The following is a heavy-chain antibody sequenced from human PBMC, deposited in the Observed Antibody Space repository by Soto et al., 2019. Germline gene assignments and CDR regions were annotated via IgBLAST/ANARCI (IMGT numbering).Heavy chain of an antibody. J-gene: IGHJ4*02. Sequence: GGSLRLSCSVSGFTFSAYAMHWVRQAPGKGLEYVSSISSDGRPTYYADSVKGRFTISRDNSKSTLYLQMSSLKAEGTAVYYCVKDRYVDYWGQGTLVTVSS. CDR2: ISSDGRPT. CDR3: VKDRYVDY. CDR1: GFTFSAYA. V-gene: IGHV3-64D*06.